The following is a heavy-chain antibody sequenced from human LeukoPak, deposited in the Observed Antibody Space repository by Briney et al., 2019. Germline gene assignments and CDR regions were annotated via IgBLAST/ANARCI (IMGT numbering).Heavy chain of an antibody. CDR3: ARGRGYSYYNWFDP. CDR1: GGSISSYY. V-gene: IGHV4-59*01. D-gene: IGHD5-18*01. CDR2: IYYSGST. Sequence: PSETLSLTCTVSGGSISSYYWSWIRQPPGKGLEWIGYIYYSGSTNYNPSLKSRVTISVDTSKNQSSLKLSSVTAADTAVYYCARGRGYSYYNWFDPWGQGTLVTVSS. J-gene: IGHJ5*02.